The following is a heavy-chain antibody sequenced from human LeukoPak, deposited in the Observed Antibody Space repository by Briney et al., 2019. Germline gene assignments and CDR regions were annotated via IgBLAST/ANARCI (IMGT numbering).Heavy chain of an antibody. CDR1: GYTFTSYG. CDR2: ISAYNGNT. Sequence: ASVEVSCKASGYTFTSYGISWVRQAPGQGLEWMGWISAYNGNTNYAQKLQGRVTMTTDTSTSTAYMELRSLRSDDTAVYYCARVIGYYGSGSYYKAPGYGMDVWGQGTTVTVSS. D-gene: IGHD3-10*01. CDR3: ARVIGYYGSGSYYKAPGYGMDV. J-gene: IGHJ6*02. V-gene: IGHV1-18*01.